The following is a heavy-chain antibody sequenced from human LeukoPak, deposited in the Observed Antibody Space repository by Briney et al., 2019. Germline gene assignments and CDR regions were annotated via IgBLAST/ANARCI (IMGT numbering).Heavy chain of an antibody. CDR1: GFTFSNAW. V-gene: IGHV3-15*01. Sequence: PGGSMRLSCAASGFTFSNAWMSWVRQAPGKGLEWVGRIKSKTDGGTTDYAAPVKGRFTISRDDSKNTLYLQVNSLKTEDTAVYYCTTPGRFGEFDYWGQGTLVTVSS. J-gene: IGHJ4*02. D-gene: IGHD3-10*01. CDR3: TTPGRFGEFDY. CDR2: IKSKTDGGTT.